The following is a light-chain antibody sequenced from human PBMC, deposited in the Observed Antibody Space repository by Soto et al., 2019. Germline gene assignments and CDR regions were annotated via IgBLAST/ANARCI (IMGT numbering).Light chain of an antibody. CDR1: QSVSNNY. CDR2: DAS. J-gene: IGKJ1*01. V-gene: IGKV3-20*01. CDR3: QQSGSSPRT. Sequence: VTQSPDALSLSPGERTTLSCRVSQSVSNNYLAWYQQKLGQAPRLLIYDASRRATGIPDRFSGSGSGTDFTLTISRVEPEDFAVYYCQQSGSSPRTFGQGTKVDIK.